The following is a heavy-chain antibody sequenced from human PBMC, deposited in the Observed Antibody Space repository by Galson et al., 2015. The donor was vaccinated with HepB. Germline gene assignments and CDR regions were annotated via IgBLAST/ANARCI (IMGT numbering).Heavy chain of an antibody. V-gene: IGHV1-46*01. CDR2: IDPSGGTT. D-gene: IGHD3-3*01. CDR1: GYTFTSYY. Sequence: SVKVSCKASGYTFTSYYIHWVQQAPGQGLEWMGMIDPSGGTTSYALKVQGRVIMTRDTSTSTVYMELSSLTSEDTAVYYCARDRDTLPTIIGVVINYYGMDVWGRGTTVTVSS. J-gene: IGHJ6*02. CDR3: ARDRDTLPTIIGVVINYYGMDV.